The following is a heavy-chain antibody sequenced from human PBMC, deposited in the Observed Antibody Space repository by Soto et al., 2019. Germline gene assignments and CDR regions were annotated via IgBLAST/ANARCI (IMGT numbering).Heavy chain of an antibody. CDR2: IYYTGKT. CDR3: GRDLTSNANFIDP. D-gene: IGHD2-2*01. V-gene: IGHV4-30-4*01. Sequence: SETLSLTCSVSGDSIHVGGYYWTWIRQRPGKGLEWMGYIYYTGKTYYNPSLESRLTMSVARSKNQFSLRLNSVTPADPAVYFCGRDLTSNANFIDPWGQGTLVTVSS. CDR1: GDSIHVGGYY. J-gene: IGHJ5*02.